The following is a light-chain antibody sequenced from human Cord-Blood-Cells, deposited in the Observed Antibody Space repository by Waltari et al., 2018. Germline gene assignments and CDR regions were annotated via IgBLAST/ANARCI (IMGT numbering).Light chain of an antibody. CDR3: QQLRNLPLCS. CDR2: DAS. CDR1: QSVSSY. J-gene: IGKJ3*01. Sequence: EIVLTQSPATLSLSPGERATLSCRASQSVSSYLAWHQQKPGQAPRLLIYDASNMATGIPARFSGSGSGTDFTLTIGSLEPEDFAVYCCQQLRNLPLCSFGPGTKVDIK. V-gene: IGKV3-11*01.